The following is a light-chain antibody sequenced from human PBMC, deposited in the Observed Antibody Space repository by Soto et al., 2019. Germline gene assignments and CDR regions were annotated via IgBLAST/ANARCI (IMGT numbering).Light chain of an antibody. V-gene: IGLV3-21*04. CDR3: QVWDSSSDHVV. J-gene: IGLJ2*01. CDR1: NIGSKS. CDR2: YDS. Sequence: SSELTQPPSVSVAPGKTARITCGGNNIGSKSVHWYQQKPGQAPVLVIYYDSDRPSGIPERFSGSNSGNTATLTISRVEAGDEGDYYCQVWDSSSDHVVFGGGTKLTVL.